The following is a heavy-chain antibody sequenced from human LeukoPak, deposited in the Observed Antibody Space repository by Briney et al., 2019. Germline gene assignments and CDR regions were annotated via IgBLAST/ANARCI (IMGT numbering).Heavy chain of an antibody. Sequence: PSETLSLTCAVYGGSFSGYYWSWIRQPPGKGLEWIGEINHSGSTNYNPSLKSRVTISVDTSKNQFSLNLTSVTAADTAVYYCARHKLPIDYWGQGTQVTVSS. V-gene: IGHV4-34*01. CDR1: GGSFSGYY. CDR3: ARHKLPIDY. D-gene: IGHD6-6*01. J-gene: IGHJ4*02. CDR2: INHSGST.